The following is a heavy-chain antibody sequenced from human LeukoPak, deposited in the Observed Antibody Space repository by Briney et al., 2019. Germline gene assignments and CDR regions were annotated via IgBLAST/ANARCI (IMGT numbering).Heavy chain of an antibody. CDR2: ISSSSTYI. V-gene: IGHV3-21*01. D-gene: IGHD3-22*01. J-gene: IGHJ3*02. CDR1: GLTFSSYS. Sequence: TGGSLRLSCAASGLTFSSYSMNWVRQAPGKGLEWVLSISSSSTYIYYADSVKGRFTISRDNARNSLYLQMDSLRAEDTAVYYCARGLVIGSFDAFDIWGQGTMVTVSS. CDR3: ARGLVIGSFDAFDI.